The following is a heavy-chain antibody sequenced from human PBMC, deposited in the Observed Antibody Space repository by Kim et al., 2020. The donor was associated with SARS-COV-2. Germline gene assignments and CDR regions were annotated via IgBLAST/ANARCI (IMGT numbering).Heavy chain of an antibody. V-gene: IGHV1-8*01. CDR2: PNTGYT. Sequence: PNTGYTGYPPKFPGRVTITCDTSISTVYMELSSLGFEDTAIYYCAREGLDVWGQGTTVTVS. J-gene: IGHJ6*02. CDR3: AREGLDV.